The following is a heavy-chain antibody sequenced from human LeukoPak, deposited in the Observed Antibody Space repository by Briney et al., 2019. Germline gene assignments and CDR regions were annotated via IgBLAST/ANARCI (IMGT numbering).Heavy chain of an antibody. D-gene: IGHD6-6*01. J-gene: IGHJ4*02. CDR1: GYTFTGSY. CDR2: INPNSGGT. V-gene: IGHV1-2*02. CDR3: VRKSAARRTSEFDY. Sequence: GASGKVSCKASGYTFTGSYMNWVRQAPGQGLEWMGWINPNSGGTNYAQKFQGRVTMTSDTSINTGYMELSSLKSDDTAVYYCVRKSAARRTSEFDYWGQGSLVTVSS.